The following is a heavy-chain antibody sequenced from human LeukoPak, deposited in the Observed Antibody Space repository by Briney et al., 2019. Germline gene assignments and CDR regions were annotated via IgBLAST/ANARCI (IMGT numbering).Heavy chain of an antibody. CDR3: ARSRGMTTNDFDY. J-gene: IGHJ4*02. CDR2: INPSGDNT. CDR1: GYTFTSYG. Sequence: GASVKVSCKASGYTFTSYGISWVRQAPGQGLEWLGIINPSGDNTNYAQKFQGRVTMTRDASTSTVYMELSSLRSEDTAVYYCARSRGMTTNDFDYWGQGTLVTVSS. V-gene: IGHV1-46*01. D-gene: IGHD4-11*01.